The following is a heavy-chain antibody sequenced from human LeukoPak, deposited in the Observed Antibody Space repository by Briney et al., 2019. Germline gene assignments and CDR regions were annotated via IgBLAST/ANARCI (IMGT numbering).Heavy chain of an antibody. D-gene: IGHD6-13*01. CDR3: ARDAAAAGTIGDDY. V-gene: IGHV1-2*02. CDR1: GYTFTGYY. CDR2: INPNSGGT. Sequence: ASAKVSCKASGYTFTGYYMHWVRQAPGQGLEWMGWINPNSGGTNYAQKFQGRVTMTRDTSISTAYMELSRLRSDDTAVYYCARDAAAAGTIGDDYWGQGTLVTVSS. J-gene: IGHJ4*02.